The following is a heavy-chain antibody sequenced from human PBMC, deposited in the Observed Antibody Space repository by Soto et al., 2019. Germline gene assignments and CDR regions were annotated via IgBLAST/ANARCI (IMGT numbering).Heavy chain of an antibody. CDR1: GFTFSSYA. V-gene: IGHV3-23*01. CDR3: AKDDYDYIWGSYRPVVGYFDY. J-gene: IGHJ4*02. CDR2: ISGSGGST. Sequence: GGSLKLSCAASGFTFSSYAMSWVRQAPGKGLEWVSAISGSGGSTYYADSVKGRFTISRDNSKNTLYLQMNSLRAEDTAVYYCAKDDYDYIWGSYRPVVGYFDYWGQGTLVTVSS. D-gene: IGHD3-16*02.